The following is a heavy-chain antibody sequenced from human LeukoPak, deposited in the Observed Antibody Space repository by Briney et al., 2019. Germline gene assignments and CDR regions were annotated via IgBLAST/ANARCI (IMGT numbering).Heavy chain of an antibody. D-gene: IGHD3-22*01. CDR1: GFTFSSNA. Sequence: GGSLRLSCAASGFTFSSNAMSWVRQAAGKGLEWVSGTSGSGGRTYYADSVKGRFTISRDNSKNTLYLQMNSLRAEDTAVYYCAKASAFDSSGYYFYYSDYWGQGTLVTVSS. CDR2: TSGSGGRT. V-gene: IGHV3-23*01. J-gene: IGHJ4*02. CDR3: AKASAFDSSGYYFYYSDY.